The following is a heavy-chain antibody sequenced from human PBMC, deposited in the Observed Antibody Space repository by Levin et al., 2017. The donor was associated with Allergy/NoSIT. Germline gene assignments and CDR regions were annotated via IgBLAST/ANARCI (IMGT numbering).Heavy chain of an antibody. J-gene: IGHJ2*01. V-gene: IGHV3-33*01. CDR1: GFTFRSYG. Sequence: PGGSLRLSCAASGFTFRSYGMHWVRQAPGKGLEWVALIWYDGSNKYYADSVKGRFTISRDNSKNTLYLQMNSLRADDTAVYYCATIRTIATVGWYFDIWGRGTLVSVSS. CDR3: ATIRTIATVGWYFDI. D-gene: IGHD1-7*01. CDR2: IWYDGSNK.